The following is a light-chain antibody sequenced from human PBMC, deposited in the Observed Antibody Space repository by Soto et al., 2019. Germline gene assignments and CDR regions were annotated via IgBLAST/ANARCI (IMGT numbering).Light chain of an antibody. CDR2: DVS. V-gene: IGLV2-11*01. J-gene: IGLJ2*01. Sequence: QSALTQPRSVSGSPGQSVTISCTGTSSDVGGHNYVSWYQQHPGKAPKLMIYDVSKRPSGVPDRFSGSKSGNTASLTISGLQAEDEADYYCCSYAGYSVFGGGTKVTVL. CDR3: CSYAGYSV. CDR1: SSDVGGHNY.